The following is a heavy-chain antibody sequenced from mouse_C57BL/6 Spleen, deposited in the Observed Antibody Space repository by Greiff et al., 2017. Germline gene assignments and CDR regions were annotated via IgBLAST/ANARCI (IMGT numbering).Heavy chain of an antibody. CDR2: IDPETGGT. CDR3: TRSPFYDGRGYAMDY. CDR1: GYTFTDYE. V-gene: IGHV1-15*01. J-gene: IGHJ4*01. D-gene: IGHD2-3*01. Sequence: VQLQQSGAELVRPGASVTLSCKASGYTFTDYEMHWVKQTPVHGLEWIGAIDPETGGTAYNQKFKGKAILTADKSSSTAYMELRSLTSEDSAVYYCTRSPFYDGRGYAMDYWGQGTSVTVSS.